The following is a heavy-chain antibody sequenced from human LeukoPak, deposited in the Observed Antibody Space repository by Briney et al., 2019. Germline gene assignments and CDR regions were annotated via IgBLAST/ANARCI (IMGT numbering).Heavy chain of an antibody. CDR3: AKDGITIFGVVQPGAFDI. V-gene: IGHV3-7*03. CDR2: IKQDGSEK. J-gene: IGHJ3*02. Sequence: GGSLRLSCAASGFTFSSYWMSWVRQAPGKGLEWVANIKQDGSEKYYVDSVKGRFTISRDNSKNTLYLQMNSLRAEDTAVYYCAKDGITIFGVVQPGAFDIWGQGTMVTVSS. CDR1: GFTFSSYW. D-gene: IGHD3-3*01.